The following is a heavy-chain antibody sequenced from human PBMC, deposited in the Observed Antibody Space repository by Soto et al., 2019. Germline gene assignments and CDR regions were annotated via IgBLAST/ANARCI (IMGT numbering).Heavy chain of an antibody. CDR2: IIPLFGTA. Sequence: QVQLVQSGAEVKKPGSSVKVSCKASGGTFSRNAINWVRQAPGHGLEWMGGIIPLFGTANYAQKFQGRVTITADESTSTAYMELSSLRSEDTAVYYCVCSWNYYYGMDVWGQGTTVTVSS. D-gene: IGHD6-13*01. J-gene: IGHJ6*02. CDR1: GGTFSRNA. V-gene: IGHV1-69*01. CDR3: VCSWNYYYGMDV.